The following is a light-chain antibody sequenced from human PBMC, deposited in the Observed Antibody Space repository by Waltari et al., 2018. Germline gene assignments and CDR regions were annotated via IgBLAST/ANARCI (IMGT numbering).Light chain of an antibody. CDR2: DVS. V-gene: IGLV2-14*01. Sequence: QSALTQPASVSGSPGQSITLSCTATSSDIVGYSYVSWYQQHPRKAPKLMIYDVSKRPSGVSNRFSGSKSGNTASLTISGLQAEDEADYYCSSYTSSSTYVFGTGTKVTVL. J-gene: IGLJ1*01. CDR1: SSDIVGYSY. CDR3: SSYTSSSTYV.